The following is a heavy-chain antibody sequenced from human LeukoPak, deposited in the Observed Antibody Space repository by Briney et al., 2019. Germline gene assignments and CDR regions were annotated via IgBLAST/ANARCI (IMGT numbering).Heavy chain of an antibody. V-gene: IGHV3-48*04. CDR2: ISSNRSTI. J-gene: IGHJ4*02. CDR1: GFTFRSYS. D-gene: IGHD3-10*01. Sequence: PGGSLRLSCAASGFTFRSYSMNWVRQAPGKGLEWVSYISSNRSTIYYADSVKGRFTISRDNAKNSPYLQMNSLRAEDTAVYYCARDKVGYGSGAIDYWGQGTLVIVSS. CDR3: ARDKVGYGSGAIDY.